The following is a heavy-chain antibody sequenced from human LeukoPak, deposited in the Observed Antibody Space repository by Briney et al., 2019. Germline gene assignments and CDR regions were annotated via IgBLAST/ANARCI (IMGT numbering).Heavy chain of an antibody. D-gene: IGHD3-3*01. CDR1: GGSTYEYH. CDR3: ARGGRFVELNYFDP. J-gene: IGHJ5*02. Sequence: SETLSLTSTVSGGSTYEYHWVWIRQSPGKGLEWIGDIYTSGHTDYNLSLRSRLTMSIDPAQRHFSLTVKDVTAADTAVYYCARGGRFVELNYFDPWGQGILVIVSS. V-gene: IGHV4-4*09. CDR2: IYTSGHT.